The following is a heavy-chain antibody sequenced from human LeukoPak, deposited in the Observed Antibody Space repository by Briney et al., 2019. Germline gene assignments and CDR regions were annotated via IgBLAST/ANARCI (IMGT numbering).Heavy chain of an antibody. J-gene: IGHJ4*02. CDR3: ARDVGGDGYNPLFFDY. CDR1: GYTFTSYY. D-gene: IGHD5-24*01. CDR2: INPSGGST. Sequence: GASVKVSCKASGYTFTSYYMHWVRQAPGQGLEWMGIINPSGGSTSYAQKFQGRITMTRDTSTSTVYMELSSLRSEDTAVYYRARDVGGDGYNPLFFDYWGQGTLVTVSS. V-gene: IGHV1-46*01.